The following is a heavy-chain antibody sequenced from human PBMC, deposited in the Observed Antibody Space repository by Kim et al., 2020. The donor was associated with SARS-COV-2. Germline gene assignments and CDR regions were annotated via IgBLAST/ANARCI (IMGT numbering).Heavy chain of an antibody. J-gene: IGHJ4*02. Sequence: SETLSLTCAVYGGSFSGYYWSWIRQPPGKGLEWIGEINHSGSTNYNPSLKSRVTISVDTSKNQFSLKLSSVTAADTAVYYCVRGVTMVRGVTHFDYWGQGTLVTVSS. CDR2: INHSGST. CDR1: GGSFSGYY. V-gene: IGHV4-34*01. D-gene: IGHD3-10*01. CDR3: VRGVTMVRGVTHFDY.